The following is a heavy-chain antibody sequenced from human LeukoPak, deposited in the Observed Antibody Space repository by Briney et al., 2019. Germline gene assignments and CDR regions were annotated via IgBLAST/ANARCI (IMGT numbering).Heavy chain of an antibody. CDR3: AKDRSPAGDYFDY. J-gene: IGHJ4*02. CDR2: INGDGSHI. Sequence: PGGSLRLSCVASGFTFSDYWIHWVRQAPGKGLVWVSGINGDGSHINYADSVKGRFTVSRDNSKNTLYLQMNSLRAEDTAVYYCAKDRSPAGDYFDYWDQGTLVTVSS. V-gene: IGHV3-74*01. D-gene: IGHD3-10*01. CDR1: GFTFSDYW.